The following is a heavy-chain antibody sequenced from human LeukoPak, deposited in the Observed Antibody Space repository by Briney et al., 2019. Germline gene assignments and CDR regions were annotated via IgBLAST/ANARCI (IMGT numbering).Heavy chain of an antibody. J-gene: IGHJ3*02. V-gene: IGHV3-48*04. D-gene: IGHD3-22*01. CDR2: TNTLGTRI. CDR3: ARDNKVVVGTHAFDI. CDR1: GFTFSSYT. Sequence: GGSLRLSCAPPGFTFSSYTITWVRQTPGKGLEWVSFTNTLGTRIYSSDSVKVQFTISRDNDKNSLYLQMHSLRLKDTAIYYCARDNKVVVGTHAFDIWGQGTMVTVSS.